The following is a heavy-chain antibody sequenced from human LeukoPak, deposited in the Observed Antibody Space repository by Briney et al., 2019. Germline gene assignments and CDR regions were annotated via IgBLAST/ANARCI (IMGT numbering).Heavy chain of an antibody. D-gene: IGHD3-9*01. CDR2: IIPIFGTA. CDR3: ARDLRERYFDWLLFN. J-gene: IGHJ4*02. CDR1: GGTFSSYA. Sequence: ASVKVSCKASGGTFSSYAISWVRRAPGQGLEWMGGIIPIFGTANYAQKFQGRVTITADESTSTAYMELSSLRSEDTAVYYCARDLRERYFDWLLFNWGQGTLVTVSS. V-gene: IGHV1-69*13.